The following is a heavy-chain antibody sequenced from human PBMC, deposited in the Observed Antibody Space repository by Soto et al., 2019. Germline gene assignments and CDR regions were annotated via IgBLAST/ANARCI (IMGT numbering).Heavy chain of an antibody. V-gene: IGHV1-18*01. CDR2: ISAYNSNT. CDR3: ARYYDILTGYPPPFDY. CDR1: GYTFTSYG. J-gene: IGHJ4*02. D-gene: IGHD3-9*01. Sequence: QVQLVQSGAEVKKPGASVKVSCKASGYTFTSYGISWVRQDPGQGLEWMGWISAYNSNTNYAQKLQGRVTMTKDKATSAAYMELRSLRYDDTAVYYCARYYDILTGYPPPFDYWGQGTLVTVSS.